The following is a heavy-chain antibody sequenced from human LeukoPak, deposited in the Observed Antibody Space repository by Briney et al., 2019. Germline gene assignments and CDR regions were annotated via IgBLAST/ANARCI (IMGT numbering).Heavy chain of an antibody. J-gene: IGHJ4*02. CDR3: ARPVYDSSGYYY. Sequence: ASVKVSCKASGYTFTSYDINWVRQAPGQGLEWMGIINPSGGSTSYAQKFQGRVTMTRDTSTSTVYMELSSLRSEDTAVYYCARPVYDSSGYYYWGQGTLVTVSS. CDR2: INPSGGST. V-gene: IGHV1-46*01. CDR1: GYTFTSYD. D-gene: IGHD3-22*01.